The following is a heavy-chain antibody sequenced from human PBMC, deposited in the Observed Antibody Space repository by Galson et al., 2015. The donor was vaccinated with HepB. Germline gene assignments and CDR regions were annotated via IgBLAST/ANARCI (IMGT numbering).Heavy chain of an antibody. J-gene: IGHJ4*02. CDR2: LKSKSDGGAA. Sequence: SLRLACAASGFAFANAWLSWVRHGPGKGLEWVGRLKSKSDGGAADYGGPAKGRFTISRDDSKKMLYLQLNSLKSEDTAVYYCPHCSGGRCDYWGQGALVTVSS. V-gene: IGHV3-15*01. D-gene: IGHD2-15*01. CDR3: PHCSGGRCDY. CDR1: GFAFANAW.